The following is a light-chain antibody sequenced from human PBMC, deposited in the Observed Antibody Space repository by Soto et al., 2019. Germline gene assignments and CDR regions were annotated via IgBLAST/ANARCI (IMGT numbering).Light chain of an antibody. CDR2: EVN. Sequence: QSALTQPPSVSGSPGQSVTISCTGTSSDVGSYNRVSWYQQPPGTAPQLIIYEVNNRPSGVPDRFSGSKSGNTASLTISGLQDEYAADYYCISYTKTITLLFGGGTKLTVL. CDR1: SSDVGSYNR. J-gene: IGLJ2*01. CDR3: ISYTKTITLL. V-gene: IGLV2-18*02.